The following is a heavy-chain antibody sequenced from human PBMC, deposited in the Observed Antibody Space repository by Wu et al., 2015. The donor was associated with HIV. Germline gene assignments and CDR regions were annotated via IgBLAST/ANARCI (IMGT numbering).Heavy chain of an antibody. Sequence: QVHLVQSGADVKKPGASVKVSCKASGYNFITYYIHWVRQAPGQGLEWMGCINPNSGGTNYAQRFQDKVSMTRDTSISTAYMELRRLISDDTAIYFCLTALDGVSYWGLGKLVTVAS. CDR1: GYNFITYY. CDR3: LTALDGVSY. J-gene: IGHJ4*02. D-gene: IGHD2-8*01. CDR2: INPNSGGT. V-gene: IGHV1-2*02.